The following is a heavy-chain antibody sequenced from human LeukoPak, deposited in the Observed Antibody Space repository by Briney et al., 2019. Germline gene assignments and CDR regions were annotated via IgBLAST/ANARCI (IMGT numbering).Heavy chain of an antibody. J-gene: IGHJ4*02. D-gene: IGHD6-13*01. V-gene: IGHV6-1*01. CDR3: ARDRWSYYFDY. Sequence: SQTLSLTCAISGYSFSSNSAAWNWNRQSPSRGLEWLGRTYYRSRWYNDYEVSVKSRIAIDPDTSKNHFSLQMNSVTADDTAVYYCARDRWSYYFDYWGQGALVTVSS. CDR1: GYSFSSNSAA. CDR2: TYYRSRWYN.